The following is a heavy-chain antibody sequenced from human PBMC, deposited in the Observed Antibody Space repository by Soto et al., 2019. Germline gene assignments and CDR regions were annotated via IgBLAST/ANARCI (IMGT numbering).Heavy chain of an antibody. Sequence: GGSLRLSCAASGFTFSSYWMHWVRQAPGKGLVWVSRIESDGSSPIYADSVKGRFTISRDNAKNTPYLQMNSLRAEDTAVYYCAKSNWFDPWGQGTLVTVSS. J-gene: IGHJ5*02. V-gene: IGHV3-74*01. CDR2: IESDGSSP. CDR3: AKSNWFDP. CDR1: GFTFSSYW.